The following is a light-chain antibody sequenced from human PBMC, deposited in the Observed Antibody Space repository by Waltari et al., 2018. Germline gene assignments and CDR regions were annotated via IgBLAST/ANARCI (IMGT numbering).Light chain of an antibody. Sequence: DIVMTQSPDSLAVSLGEWATLHCKPSRSVLYSSNNKNYLAWYQQKPGQPPRLLIYWASTRESGVPDRFSGSGSETDFTLTISSLQAEDVAVYYCQQYYSTPPLTFGGGTKVEIK. CDR2: WAS. CDR3: QQYYSTPPLT. CDR1: RSVLYSSNNKNY. V-gene: IGKV4-1*01. J-gene: IGKJ4*01.